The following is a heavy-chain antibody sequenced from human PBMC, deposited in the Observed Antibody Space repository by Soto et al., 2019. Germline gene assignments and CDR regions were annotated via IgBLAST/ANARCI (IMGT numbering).Heavy chain of an antibody. CDR2: IIVKFGTT. Sequence: SVKVSCKASGGTFSRHAISWVRQAPGQGLEWMGGIIVKFGTTKYAQKFQGRVTITADKSTSTVYMELSSLRSEDTAVYYCARDTGDGTFDFWGQGTLVTVSS. CDR1: GGTFSRHA. CDR3: ARDTGDGTFDF. V-gene: IGHV1-69*06. D-gene: IGHD7-27*01. J-gene: IGHJ4*02.